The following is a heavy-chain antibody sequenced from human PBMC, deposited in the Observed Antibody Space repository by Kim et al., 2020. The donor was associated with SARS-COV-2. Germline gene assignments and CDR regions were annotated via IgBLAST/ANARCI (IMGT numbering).Heavy chain of an antibody. D-gene: IGHD6-19*01. V-gene: IGHV3-21*01. CDR3: ARERGGWYYFDY. J-gene: IGHJ4*02. Sequence: YYADSVKGRFTISRDNAKNSLYLQMNSLRAEDTAVYYCARERGGWYYFDYWGQGTLVTVSS.